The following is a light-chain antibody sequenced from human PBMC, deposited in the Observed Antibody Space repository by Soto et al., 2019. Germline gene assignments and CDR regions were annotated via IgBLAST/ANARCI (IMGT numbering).Light chain of an antibody. Sequence: QSALTQPPSASGSPGQSVTISCAGTSADVGGYDYVSWYQQLPGKAPKLMIYEVSKRPSGVPDRFSGSKSGNTASLTVSGLQAEDEADYYCSSYTTSTTLVVFGGGTKLTVL. J-gene: IGLJ3*02. V-gene: IGLV2-8*01. CDR1: SADVGGYDY. CDR2: EVS. CDR3: SSYTTSTTLVV.